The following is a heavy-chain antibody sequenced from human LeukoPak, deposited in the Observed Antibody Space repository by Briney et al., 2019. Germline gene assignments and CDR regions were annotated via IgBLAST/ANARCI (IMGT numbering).Heavy chain of an antibody. CDR1: GFTFSSYG. CDR3: AKDYKCNYPEGIDY. Sequence: PGRSLRLSCAASGFTFSSYGMHWVRQAPGKGLEWVAVIWYDGSNKYYADSVKGRFTISRHNSKSTLYLQMNSLRAEDTAVYYCAKDYKCNYPEGIDYWGQGTLVTVSS. V-gene: IGHV3-33*06. D-gene: IGHD1-7*01. J-gene: IGHJ4*02. CDR2: IWYDGSNK.